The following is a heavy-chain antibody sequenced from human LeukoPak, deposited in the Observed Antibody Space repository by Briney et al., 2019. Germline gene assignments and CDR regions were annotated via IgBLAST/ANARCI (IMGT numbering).Heavy chain of an antibody. CDR3: ARVSQGDNATPFDY. Sequence: ASVKVSRKASGGTFSSYAISWVRQAPGQGLEWMGRINPNNGATDYPQKFQGRVTMTRDTSISAAYMELRRLRSDDTAVYYCARVSQGDNATPFDYWGQGTLVTVSS. CDR1: GGTFSSYA. D-gene: IGHD2-21*02. J-gene: IGHJ4*02. V-gene: IGHV1-2*06. CDR2: INPNNGAT.